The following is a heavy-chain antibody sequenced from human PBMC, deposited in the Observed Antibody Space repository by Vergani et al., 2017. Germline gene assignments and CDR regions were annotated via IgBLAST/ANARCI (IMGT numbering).Heavy chain of an antibody. CDR3: ARDLDYGDYGPDYYYYYGMDV. V-gene: IGHV7-4-1*02. Sequence: QVQLVQSGSELKKPGASVKVSCKASGYTFTSYAMNWVRQAPGQGLEWMGWINNNTGNPTYAQGFTGRLVFSLDTSVSTAYLQISSLKAEDTAVYYCARDLDYGDYGPDYYYYYGMDVWGQGTTVTVSS. CDR2: INNNTGNP. D-gene: IGHD4-17*01. CDR1: GYTFTSYA. J-gene: IGHJ6*02.